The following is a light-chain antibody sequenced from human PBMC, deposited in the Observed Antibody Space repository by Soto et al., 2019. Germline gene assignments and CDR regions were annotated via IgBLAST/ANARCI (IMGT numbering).Light chain of an antibody. V-gene: IGLV2-8*01. CDR1: SSDVGGYNF. CDR2: EVT. J-gene: IGLJ1*01. Sequence: QSALTQPPSASGSPGQSVAISCTGTSSDVGGYNFVSWYQQHPGKAPKLMIYEVTKRPSGVPDRFSGSKSGNTASLTVSGLQAEDEADYYCCSYAGNNIYVVGTGTKVTVL. CDR3: CSYAGNNIYV.